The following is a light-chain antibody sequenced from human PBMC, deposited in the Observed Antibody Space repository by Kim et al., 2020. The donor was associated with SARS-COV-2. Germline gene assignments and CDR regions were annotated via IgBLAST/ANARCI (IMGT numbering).Light chain of an antibody. V-gene: IGKV3-11*01. Sequence: SYLAWYQQKPGQPPRLLIYGASIRATGIPARFSASGFTTDFTLTITSLEPEDFAVYYCQQRSNWPPITFGQGTRLEMK. CDR2: GAS. CDR3: QQRSNWPPIT. J-gene: IGKJ5*01. CDR1: SY.